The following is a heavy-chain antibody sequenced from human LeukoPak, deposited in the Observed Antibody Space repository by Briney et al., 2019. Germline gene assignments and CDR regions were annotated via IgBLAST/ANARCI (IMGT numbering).Heavy chain of an antibody. Sequence: ASVKVSCKASGYTFTSYYMHWVRQAPGQGLEWMGIINPSGGSTSYAQKFQGRVTMTRDTSTSTVYMELSSLRSEDTAVYYCARDWYYYGSGSSYFDYWGQETLVTVSS. CDR1: GYTFTSYY. CDR3: ARDWYYYGSGSSYFDY. J-gene: IGHJ4*02. CDR2: INPSGGST. V-gene: IGHV1-46*01. D-gene: IGHD3-10*01.